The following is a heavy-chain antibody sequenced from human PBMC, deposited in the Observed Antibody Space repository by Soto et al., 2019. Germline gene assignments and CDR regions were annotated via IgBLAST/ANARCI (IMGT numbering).Heavy chain of an antibody. CDR1: GFTFSSYW. CDR3: ARLPNKSPQN. J-gene: IGHJ1*01. CDR2: ISNDGSS. V-gene: IGHV3-74*01. Sequence: EVQLVESGGGLVQPGGSLRLSCVASGFTFSSYWMHWVRQAPGKGLVWVSSISNDGSSIYADPVKGRFTISRDNAKNTLYLQMNSLRAEETAVYYCARLPNKSPQNWGQGTLVIVSP.